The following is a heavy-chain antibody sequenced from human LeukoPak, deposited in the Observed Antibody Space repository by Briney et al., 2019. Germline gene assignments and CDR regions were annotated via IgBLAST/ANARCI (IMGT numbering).Heavy chain of an antibody. J-gene: IGHJ4*02. D-gene: IGHD5-24*01. CDR2: IYHSGNT. CDR1: GYFISSSYY. CDR3: ARFGYEGGARWLEYYFDY. V-gene: IGHV4-38-2*02. Sequence: SETLSLTCTVSGYFISSSYYWGWLRQPPGEGLEWIGRIYHSGNTYYNPSLKSRVTISVDTSKNQFSLKLSSVTAADTAVYYCARFGYEGGARWLEYYFDYWGQGTLVTVSS.